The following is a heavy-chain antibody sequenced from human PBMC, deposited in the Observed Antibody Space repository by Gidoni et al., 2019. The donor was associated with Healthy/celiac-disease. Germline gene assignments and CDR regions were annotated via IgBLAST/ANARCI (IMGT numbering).Heavy chain of an antibody. D-gene: IGHD6-19*01. J-gene: IGHJ6*02. V-gene: IGHV3-33*01. CDR3: ARDRDFYSSGWYGVGGMDV. CDR2: IWYDGSNK. Sequence: QVQLVESGGGVVQPGRSLRLSCAASGFTFSSYGMHWVRPAPGKGLEWVAVIWYDGSNKYYADSVKGRFTISRDNSKNTLYLQMNSLRAEDTAVYYCARDRDFYSSGWYGVGGMDVWGQGTTVTVSS. CDR1: GFTFSSYG.